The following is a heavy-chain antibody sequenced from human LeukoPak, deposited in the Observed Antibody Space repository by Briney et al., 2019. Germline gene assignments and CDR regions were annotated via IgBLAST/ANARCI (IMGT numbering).Heavy chain of an antibody. V-gene: IGHV1-8*01. CDR1: GYTFTSYD. J-gene: IGHJ5*02. Sequence: ASVTVSCKASGYTFTSYDINWVRQATGQGLEWMGWMNPNSGNTGYAQKFQGRVTMTRNTSISTAYMELSSLRSEDTAVYYCARGPALIGHSSSSEGSDPWGQGTLVTVSS. D-gene: IGHD6-6*01. CDR3: ARGPALIGHSSSSEGSDP. CDR2: MNPNSGNT.